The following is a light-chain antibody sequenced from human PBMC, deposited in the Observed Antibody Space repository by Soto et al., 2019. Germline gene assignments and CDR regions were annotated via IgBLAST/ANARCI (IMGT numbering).Light chain of an antibody. CDR2: GAS. CDR1: QSVSSSY. V-gene: IGKV3-20*01. Sequence: EIVLTQSPGTLSLSPVGRATLSCRSSQSVSSSYLAWYQQKPGQAPRLLIYGASTRATDVPDRFSGSGSGADFTLSISRLEPEDFAVYYCQQYGSSPPRTFGQGTKVDI. J-gene: IGKJ1*01. CDR3: QQYGSSPPRT.